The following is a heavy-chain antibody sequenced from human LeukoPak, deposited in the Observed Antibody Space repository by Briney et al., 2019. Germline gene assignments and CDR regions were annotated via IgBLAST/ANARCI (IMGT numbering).Heavy chain of an antibody. CDR3: AKVGTGYYFDY. D-gene: IGHD1-1*01. Sequence: GGSLRLSCAASGFTFSNYAMTWVRQAPGKGLEWVSGISDSGGSTYYADSVKGRFTISRDNSKNTLYLQMNSLRAEDTAVYYCAKVGTGYYFDYWGQGTLVTVSS. V-gene: IGHV3-23*01. J-gene: IGHJ4*02. CDR2: ISDSGGST. CDR1: GFTFSNYA.